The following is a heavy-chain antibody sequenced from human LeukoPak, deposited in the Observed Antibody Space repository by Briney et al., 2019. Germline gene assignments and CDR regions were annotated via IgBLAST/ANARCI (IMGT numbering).Heavy chain of an antibody. CDR2: MNTNSGNT. CDR3: ARDRYGDSTIDY. CDR1: GYTFTSYD. D-gene: IGHD4-17*01. Sequence: ASVRVSSMASGYTFTSYDINWVRQAPGQGLEWRGWMNTNSGNTGYAQKFQGRVTMTRNTSISTAYMELSSLRSEYTAVYYCARDRYGDSTIDYWGQGTLVTVSS. J-gene: IGHJ4*02. V-gene: IGHV1-8*01.